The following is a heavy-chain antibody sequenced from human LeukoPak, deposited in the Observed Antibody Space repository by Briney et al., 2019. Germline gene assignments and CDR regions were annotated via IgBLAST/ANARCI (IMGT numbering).Heavy chain of an antibody. J-gene: IGHJ6*02. CDR1: GGTFSSYA. Sequence: SVKVSCKASGGTFSSYAISWVRQAPGQGLEWMGGIIPIFGTANYAQKFQGRVTITADESTSTAYMELSSLRSEDTAVYYCARGLVGATYYYYGMDVWGQGTTVTVSS. CDR2: IIPIFGTA. D-gene: IGHD1-26*01. V-gene: IGHV1-69*13. CDR3: ARGLVGATYYYYGMDV.